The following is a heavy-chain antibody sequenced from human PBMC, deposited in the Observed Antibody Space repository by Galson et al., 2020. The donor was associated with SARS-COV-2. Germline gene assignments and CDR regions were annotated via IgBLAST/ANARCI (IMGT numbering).Heavy chain of an antibody. Sequence: SETLSLTCTVSGGSIDKYYWGWIRQPPERGLEWIGYVYNNGNTNYSPPLKSRVTISVDKSKTQFSLKLSSVTAADAAVYFGARIDCTSGICSFCDYWGRGTLVTVSS. CDR1: GGSIDKYY. D-gene: IGHD2-15*01. CDR3: ARIDCTSGICSFCDY. J-gene: IGHJ4*02. CDR2: VYNNGNT. V-gene: IGHV4-59*01.